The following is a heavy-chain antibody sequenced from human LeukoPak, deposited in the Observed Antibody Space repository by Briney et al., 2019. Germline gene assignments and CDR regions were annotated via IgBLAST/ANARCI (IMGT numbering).Heavy chain of an antibody. V-gene: IGHV4-59*01. CDR3: ARAQVASRIRLEH. CDR2: IYHDVAT. Sequence: PSETLSLTCTVSGGSIRSYYYNWIRQTPVKGLEWIGYIYHDVATSYNPSLKSRVTMSVDTSKNQFSLTLISATAADTAVYYCARAQVASRIRLEHWGQGILVTVPS. J-gene: IGHJ1*01. CDR1: GGSIRSYY. D-gene: IGHD5-12*01.